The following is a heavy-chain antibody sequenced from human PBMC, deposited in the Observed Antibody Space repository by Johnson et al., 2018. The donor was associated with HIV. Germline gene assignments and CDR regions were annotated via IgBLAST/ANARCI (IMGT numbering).Heavy chain of an antibody. Sequence: VQLVESGGGLVKPGGSLRLSCVASGFTFSDYYMSWIRQAPGKGLEWVSYISSSGSTIFYADSVKGRFTISRDNAKNSLSLQMNSLRAEDTAVFYCARAYPGVAVAVGAFDIWGQGTMVTVFS. J-gene: IGHJ3*02. CDR3: ARAYPGVAVAVGAFDI. V-gene: IGHV3-11*04. CDR2: ISSSGSTI. D-gene: IGHD6-19*01. CDR1: GFTFSDYY.